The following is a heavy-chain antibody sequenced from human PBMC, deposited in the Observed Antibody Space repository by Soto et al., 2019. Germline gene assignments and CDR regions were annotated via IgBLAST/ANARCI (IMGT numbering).Heavy chain of an antibody. D-gene: IGHD4-4*01. CDR2: ISSSSGATT. J-gene: IGHJ3*01. CDR3: AQMATLTTSALDV. Sequence: EAQLWESGGGPVQPGESLRLSCAASGFSFDIYAMAWVRRAPGKGLGWVSAISSSSGATTYYADSVRGRFTISRDNSRKTLYLQMSRLRVDDTAVYYCAQMATLTTSALDVWGQGTMVSVSS. V-gene: IGHV3-23*01. CDR1: GFSFDIYA.